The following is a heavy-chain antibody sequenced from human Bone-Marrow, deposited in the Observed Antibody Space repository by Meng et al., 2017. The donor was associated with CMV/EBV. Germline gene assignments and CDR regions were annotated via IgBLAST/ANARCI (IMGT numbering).Heavy chain of an antibody. J-gene: IGHJ3*02. CDR1: VYSFTGYY. CDR2: INPNSCGT. CDR3: AGPSAVGYSSGWTDAFGI. V-gene: IGHV1-2*02. D-gene: IGHD6-19*01. Sequence: SVNVSRLASVYSFTGYYMHWVRQAPGQGLEWMGWINPNSCGTNYAQKFQGRVTMTRDTSISTAYMELSRLRSDDTAGYYCAGPSAVGYSSGWTDAFGIWGQGTMVTVSS.